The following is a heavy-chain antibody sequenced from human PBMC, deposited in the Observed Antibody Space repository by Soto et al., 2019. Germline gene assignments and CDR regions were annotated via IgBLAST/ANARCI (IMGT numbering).Heavy chain of an antibody. CDR3: ARMYYYDSSALEGNWFDP. V-gene: IGHV4-30-4*01. J-gene: IGHJ5*02. D-gene: IGHD3-22*01. Sequence: SETLSLTCTVSGGSISSGDYYWSWIRQPPGKGLEWIGYIYYSGSTYYNPSLKSRVTISVDTSKNQFSLKLSSVTAADTAVYYCARMYYYDSSALEGNWFDPWGQGTLVTAPQ. CDR2: IYYSGST. CDR1: GGSISSGDYY.